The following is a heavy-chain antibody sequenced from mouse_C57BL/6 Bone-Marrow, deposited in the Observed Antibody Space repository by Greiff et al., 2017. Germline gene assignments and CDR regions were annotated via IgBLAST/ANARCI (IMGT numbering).Heavy chain of an antibody. J-gene: IGHJ4*01. CDR2: FYPGSGSI. Sequence: QVQLKQSGAELVKPGASVKLSCKASGYTFTEYPIHWVKQRSGQGLEWIGWFYPGSGSIKYNEKFKDKATLTADKSSSTVYMELSRLTSEDSAVYFCARHEEGGGYYVYAMDYWGQGTSVTVSS. CDR3: ARHEEGGGYYVYAMDY. CDR1: GYTFTEYP. V-gene: IGHV1-62-2*01. D-gene: IGHD2-3*01.